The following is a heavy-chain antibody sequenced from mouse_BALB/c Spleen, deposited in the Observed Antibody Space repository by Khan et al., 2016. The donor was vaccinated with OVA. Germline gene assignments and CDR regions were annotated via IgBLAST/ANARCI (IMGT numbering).Heavy chain of an antibody. CDR2: IYPGNSDT. CDR3: TRSYDSYYFDY. Sequence: VQLQQSGTVLARPGASVKMSCKASGYSFTSYWMHWVKQRPGPGLEWIGAIYPGNSDTRYNQKFKGKAKLTAVTSASTAYMDLSSLTNEDSVVYYCTRSYDSYYFDYWGQGTTLTVSS. D-gene: IGHD2-4*01. CDR1: GYSFTSYW. J-gene: IGHJ2*01. V-gene: IGHV1-5*01.